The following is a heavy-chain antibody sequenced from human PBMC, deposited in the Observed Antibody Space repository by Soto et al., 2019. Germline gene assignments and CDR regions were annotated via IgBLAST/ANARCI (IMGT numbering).Heavy chain of an antibody. Sequence: GASVKVSCKASGFTFTSSAVQWVRQARGQRLEWIGWIVVGSGNTNYAQKFQERVTITRDMSTSTAYMELSSLRSEGTAVYYCAAATDTLLWRMDVWGQGTTVTVSS. V-gene: IGHV1-58*01. CDR3: AAATDTLLWRMDV. CDR1: GFTFTSSA. J-gene: IGHJ6*02. CDR2: IVVGSGNT. D-gene: IGHD3-10*01.